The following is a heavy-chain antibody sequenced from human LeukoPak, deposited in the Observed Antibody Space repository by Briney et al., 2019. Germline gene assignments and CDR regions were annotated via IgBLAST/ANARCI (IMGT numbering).Heavy chain of an antibody. CDR3: AKDPRGSGKDYYFDY. V-gene: IGHV3-30*02. D-gene: IGHD3-10*01. J-gene: IGHJ4*02. CDR1: GFTFSSYG. Sequence: GGSLRLSCAASGFTFSSYGMHWVRQAPGKGLEWVAFIRYDGSNKYYADSVKGRFTISRDNSKNTLYLQMNSLRAEDTAVYYCAKDPRGSGKDYYFDYWGQGTLVTVSS. CDR2: IRYDGSNK.